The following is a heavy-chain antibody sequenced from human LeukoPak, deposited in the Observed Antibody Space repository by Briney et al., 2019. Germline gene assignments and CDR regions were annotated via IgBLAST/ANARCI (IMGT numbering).Heavy chain of an antibody. CDR2: ISGSGGST. V-gene: IGHV3-23*01. D-gene: IGHD6-6*01. CDR3: AKRLAAQQNFDY. J-gene: IGHJ4*02. CDR1: GFTFSSYA. Sequence: PGLSLRLSCAASGFTFSSYAMRGVRQAAGKGLEWVSDISGSGGSTNYEDSVQARFTISRHNSKNPLYLQMHSLTADDTALYHCAKRLAAQQNFDYWGQGPLVTVSS.